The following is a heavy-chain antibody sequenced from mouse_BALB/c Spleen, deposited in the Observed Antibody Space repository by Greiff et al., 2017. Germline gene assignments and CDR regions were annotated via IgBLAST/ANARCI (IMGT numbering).Heavy chain of an antibody. CDR2: ISNGGGST. D-gene: IGHD4-1*01. CDR3: ARHNWDWAMDY. Sequence: EVMLVESGGGLVQPGGSLKLSCAASGFTFSSYTMSWVRQTPEKRLEWVAYISNGGGSTYYPDTVKGRFTISRDNAKNTLYLQMSSLKSEDTAMYYCARHNWDWAMDYWGQGTSVTVSS. J-gene: IGHJ4*01. V-gene: IGHV5-12-2*01. CDR1: GFTFSSYT.